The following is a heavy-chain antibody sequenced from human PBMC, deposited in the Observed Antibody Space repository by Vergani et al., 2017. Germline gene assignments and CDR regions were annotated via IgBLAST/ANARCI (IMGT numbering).Heavy chain of an antibody. CDR1: GFTFSSYA. V-gene: IGHV3-30-3*01. D-gene: IGHD6-19*01. CDR2: ISYDGSNK. CDR3: AREGTGVAGFDY. Sequence: QVQLVESGGGVVQPGRSLRLSCAASGFTFSSYAMHWVRQAPGKGLEWVAVISYDGSNKYYADSGKGRFTISRDNSKNTLYLQMNSLRAEDTAVYYCAREGTGVAGFDYWGQGTLVTVSS. J-gene: IGHJ4*02.